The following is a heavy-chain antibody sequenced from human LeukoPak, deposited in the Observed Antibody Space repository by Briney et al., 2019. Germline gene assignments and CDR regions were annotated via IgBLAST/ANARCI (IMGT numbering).Heavy chain of an antibody. CDR1: GFTFSSYA. CDR2: ISGSGGST. V-gene: IGHV3-23*01. Sequence: GGSLRLSCAASGFTFSSYAMSWVRQAPGKGLEWVSAISGSGGSTYYADSVKGRFTISRDNSKNTLYLQMNSLRAEDTAVYYCAKKFTLVRGGRVDYWGQGTLVTVSS. J-gene: IGHJ4*02. D-gene: IGHD3-10*01. CDR3: AKKFTLVRGGRVDY.